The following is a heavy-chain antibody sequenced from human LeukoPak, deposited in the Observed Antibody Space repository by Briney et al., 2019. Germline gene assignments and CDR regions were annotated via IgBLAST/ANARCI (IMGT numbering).Heavy chain of an antibody. J-gene: IGHJ4*02. V-gene: IGHV3-21*04. CDR3: ASGPPFLKYFEY. Sequence: GGSLRLSCAASGFTSSSYNMNWVRQAPGKGLEWVSSISSSSTYIYYADSVKGRFTISRDNAKNSLYLQMNSLRAEDTALYYCASGPPFLKYFEYWGQGTLVTVSS. CDR1: GFTSSSYN. CDR2: ISSSSTYI. D-gene: IGHD3-3*01.